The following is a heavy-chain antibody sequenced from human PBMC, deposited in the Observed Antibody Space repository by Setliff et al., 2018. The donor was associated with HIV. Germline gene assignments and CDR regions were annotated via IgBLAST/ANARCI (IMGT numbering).Heavy chain of an antibody. CDR2: IKSKIDGGTA. V-gene: IGHV3-15*07. CDR1: GFTLSDYY. J-gene: IGHJ5*02. CDR3: TSRPPNSSSRRFDP. D-gene: IGHD6-13*01. Sequence: PGGSLRLSCAASGFTLSDYYMDWVRQAPGKGLEWVGRIKSKIDGGTADYAAPVKGRFTISRDDSKNTLYLQMNSLKIEDTAMYYCTSRPPNSSSRRFDPWGQGTLVTVSS.